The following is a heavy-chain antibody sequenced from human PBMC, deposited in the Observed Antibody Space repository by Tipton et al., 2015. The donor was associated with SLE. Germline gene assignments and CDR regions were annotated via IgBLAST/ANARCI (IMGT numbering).Heavy chain of an antibody. Sequence: QSGAEVKKPGASVKVSCKASGYSFTNYGLSWVRQAPGQGLEWMGWISAYNGNTNYAQKLQGRVTMTTDTSTSTAYMELRSLRSDDAAVDYCARDIVVVPAAPVDYYYYGMDVWGQGTTVTVSS. CDR3: ARDIVVVPAAPVDYYYYGMDV. V-gene: IGHV1-18*01. CDR2: ISAYNGNT. J-gene: IGHJ6*02. CDR1: GYSFTNYG. D-gene: IGHD2-2*01.